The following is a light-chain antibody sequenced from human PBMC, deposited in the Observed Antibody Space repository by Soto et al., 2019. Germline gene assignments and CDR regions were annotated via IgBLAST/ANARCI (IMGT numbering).Light chain of an antibody. CDR1: NSNIGNNT. CDR2: TND. J-gene: IGLJ3*02. Sequence: QPVLTQPPSASGTPGQRVTISCSGSNSNIGNNTVNWYQQLPGTAPKLLMETNDQRPSGVPDRFSGSKSVTSASLAISGLQSEDEADYYCAAWDDSLNGWVFGGGTQLTVL. CDR3: AAWDDSLNGWV. V-gene: IGLV1-44*01.